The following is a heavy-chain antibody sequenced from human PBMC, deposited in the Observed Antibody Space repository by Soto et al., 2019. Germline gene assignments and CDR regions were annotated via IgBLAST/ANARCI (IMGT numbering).Heavy chain of an antibody. CDR2: IKPSGGST. J-gene: IGHJ2*01. V-gene: IGHV1-46*01. D-gene: IGHD2-2*01. Sequence: GLEWIGIIKPSGGSTSYAQKFQGRVTMTRDTSTSTVYMELSSLRSEDTAVYYCARYCISVQAEDGIRAAHSVSAFLLNRSSDL. CDR3: ARYCISVQAEDGIRAAHSVSAFLLNRSSDL.